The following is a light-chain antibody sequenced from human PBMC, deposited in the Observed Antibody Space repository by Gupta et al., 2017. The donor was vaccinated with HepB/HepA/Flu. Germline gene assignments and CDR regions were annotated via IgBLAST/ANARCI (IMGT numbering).Light chain of an antibody. V-gene: IGLV2-14*03. CDR3: NSYTSSTTYV. CDR1: NSDVGAYNY. CDR2: HVT. Sequence: QSALTQPASVSESPGQSITISCTGTNSDVGAYNYVSCYQQHPGKAPKLIIYHVTNRPSGVSDRFSGSKSDNTASLTISGLQTEDEADYYCNSYTSSTTYVFGTGPKVTVL. J-gene: IGLJ1*01.